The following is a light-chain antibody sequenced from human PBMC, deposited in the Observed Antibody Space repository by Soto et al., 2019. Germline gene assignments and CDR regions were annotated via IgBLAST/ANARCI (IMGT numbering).Light chain of an antibody. CDR1: QSISSW. Sequence: DIQMTQSPSTLSASVGDRVTMTCRASQSISSWLAWYQQKPGKAPKVLIYATSRLQSGVPSRFSGGGSGTDFTLTISRLEPEYFAVYYCQQYGSSPTFCQGTRLEIK. V-gene: IGKV1-5*01. J-gene: IGKJ5*01. CDR3: QQYGSSPT. CDR2: ATS.